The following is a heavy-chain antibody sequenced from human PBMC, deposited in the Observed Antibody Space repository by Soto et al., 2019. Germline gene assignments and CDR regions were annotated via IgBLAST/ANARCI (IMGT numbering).Heavy chain of an antibody. Sequence: GGSLRLSCAASRFNFSAYGMHWVRQAPGKGLEWVAGISYDGVNKFYSASMKGRPTVSRDNAKNTFYLQMNSLRPADTALYYCAKARYASGWSGLDTWGQGALVTVSS. CDR1: RFNFSAYG. CDR2: ISYDGVNK. D-gene: IGHD6-19*01. CDR3: AKARYASGWSGLDT. J-gene: IGHJ5*02. V-gene: IGHV3-30*18.